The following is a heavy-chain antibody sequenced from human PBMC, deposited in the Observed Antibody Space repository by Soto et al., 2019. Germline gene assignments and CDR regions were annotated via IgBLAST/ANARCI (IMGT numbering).Heavy chain of an antibody. J-gene: IGHJ5*01. Sequence: GGSLRLSCAASGFTFSSDSMGWVRQAPGKGLEWVASISSSGSFVNYADSVKGRFTISRDNAKNSLYLQMRSLKDEDTAVYYCARDPPSGTTLDWFDSWVQGTLVTVSS. CDR2: ISSSGSFV. CDR1: GFTFSSDS. V-gene: IGHV3-21*01. CDR3: ARDPPSGTTLDWFDS. D-gene: IGHD1-7*01.